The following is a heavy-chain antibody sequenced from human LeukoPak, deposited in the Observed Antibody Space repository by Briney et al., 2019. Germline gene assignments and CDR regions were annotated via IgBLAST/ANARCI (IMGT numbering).Heavy chain of an antibody. CDR1: GGTFSSYA. D-gene: IGHD2-15*01. J-gene: IGHJ5*02. CDR3: ARDQDGLGVAAASRFDP. Sequence: SVTVSCKASGGTFSSYAISWVRQAPGQGLEWMGRIIPILGIANYAQKFQGRVTITADKSTGTAYMELSSLRSEDTAVYHCARDQDGLGVAAASRFDPWGQGTLVTVSS. V-gene: IGHV1-69*04. CDR2: IIPILGIA.